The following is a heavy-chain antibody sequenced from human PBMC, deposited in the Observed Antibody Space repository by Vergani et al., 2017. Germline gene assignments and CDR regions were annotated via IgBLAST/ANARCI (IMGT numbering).Heavy chain of an antibody. Sequence: QMQLVQSGPEVKKPGTSVKVSCKASGFTFTSSAVQWVRQARGQRLEWIGWIVVGSGNTNYAQKFQERVTITRDMSTSKAYMELSSLRAEDTAVYYCARGPRGVGTTGPSYGMDVWGQGTTVTVSS. CDR2: IVVGSGNT. J-gene: IGHJ6*02. CDR3: ARGPRGVGTTGPSYGMDV. V-gene: IGHV1-58*01. CDR1: GFTFTSSA. D-gene: IGHD4-11*01.